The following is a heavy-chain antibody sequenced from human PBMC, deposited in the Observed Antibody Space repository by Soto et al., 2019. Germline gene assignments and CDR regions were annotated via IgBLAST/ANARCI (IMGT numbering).Heavy chain of an antibody. D-gene: IGHD3-22*01. CDR3: ARGASSGYLIDY. CDR1: GFTFRSYW. CDR2: INKDGSST. V-gene: IGHV3-74*01. J-gene: IGHJ4*02. Sequence: EVQLVESGGGLVQPGGSLRLSCAASGFTFRSYWMHWVRQAPGKGLVWVSRINKDGSSTNYADSVRGRFTISRDNAKNTLYLQMNSLRAEDMAVYYCARGASSGYLIDYWGQGSLVTVSS.